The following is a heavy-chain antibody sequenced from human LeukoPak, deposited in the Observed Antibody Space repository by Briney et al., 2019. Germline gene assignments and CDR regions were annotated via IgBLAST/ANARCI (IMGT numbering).Heavy chain of an antibody. CDR1: GYTFTGYH. CDR2: INPNSGDT. V-gene: IGHV1-2*02. CDR3: ARESGSYKDY. D-gene: IGHD1-26*01. Sequence: GASVKVSCKASGYTFTGYHMHWVRQAPGQGLEWTGWINPNSGDTNYAQKFQGRVTMTRDTSITTAYMDLSRLSSDDSAVYYCARESGSYKDYWGQGTLVTVSP. J-gene: IGHJ4*02.